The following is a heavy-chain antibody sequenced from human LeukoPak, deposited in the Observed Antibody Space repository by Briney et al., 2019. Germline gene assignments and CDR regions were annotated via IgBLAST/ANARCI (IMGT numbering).Heavy chain of an antibody. D-gene: IGHD3-22*01. CDR3: ARAPVDYYDRSGYYSYFDY. Sequence: GESLKISCKGSGYSFTSYWIGWVRQMPGKGLEWMGIIYPGDSDTRYSPSFQGQVTISADKSISTAYLQWSSLKASDTAMYYCARAPVDYYDRSGYYSYFDYWGQGTLVTVSS. CDR1: GYSFTSYW. CDR2: IYPGDSDT. J-gene: IGHJ4*02. V-gene: IGHV5-51*01.